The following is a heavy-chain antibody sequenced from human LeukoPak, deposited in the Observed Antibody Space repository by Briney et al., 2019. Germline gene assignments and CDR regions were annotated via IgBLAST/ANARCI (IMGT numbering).Heavy chain of an antibody. CDR1: GGSLSTYY. CDR3: ARDPRDPNLYYDILTGPF. Sequence: SETLSLTCTVSGGSLSTYYWSWIRQPAGKGLEWIGRIYTSGSTNYNPSLKSRVTISVDTSKNQFSLKLSSVTAADTAVYYCARDPRDPNLYYDILTGPFWGQGTLVTVSS. CDR2: IYTSGST. V-gene: IGHV4-4*07. J-gene: IGHJ4*02. D-gene: IGHD3-9*01.